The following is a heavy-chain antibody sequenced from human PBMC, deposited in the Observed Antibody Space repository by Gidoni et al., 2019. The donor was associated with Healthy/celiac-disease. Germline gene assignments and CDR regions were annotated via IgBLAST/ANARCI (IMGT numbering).Heavy chain of an antibody. V-gene: IGHV1-3*01. CDR3: ARVGVVVPAAIDY. CDR1: GYTFTSYA. D-gene: IGHD2-2*01. CDR2: INAGNGNT. J-gene: IGHJ4*02. Sequence: QVQLVQSGAEVKKPGASVKVACKASGYTFTSYAMHWVRQAPGQRLEWMGWINAGNGNTKYSQKFQGRVTITRDTSASTAYMELSSLRSEDTAVYYCARVGVVVPAAIDYWGQGTLVTVSS.